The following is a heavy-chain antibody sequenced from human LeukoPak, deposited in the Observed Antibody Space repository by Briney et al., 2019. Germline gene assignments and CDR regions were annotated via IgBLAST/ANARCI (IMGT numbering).Heavy chain of an antibody. J-gene: IGHJ4*02. V-gene: IGHV3-21*01. Sequence: GGSLRLSCSASGFTFSNYDMSWVRQAPGKGLEWVSSISATTINTFSADSVRGRFTISRDNVENSLYLQMNNLRAEDTGVYFCARNGRGRDAYNSFDFWGEGTLVVVSS. CDR1: GFTFSNYD. CDR3: ARNGRGRDAYNSFDF. D-gene: IGHD5-24*01. CDR2: ISATTINT.